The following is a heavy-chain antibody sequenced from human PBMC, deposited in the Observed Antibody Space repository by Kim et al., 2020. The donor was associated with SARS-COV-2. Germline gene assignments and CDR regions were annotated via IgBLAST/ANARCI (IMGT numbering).Heavy chain of an antibody. D-gene: IGHD6-13*01. CDR3: ARDSKDSSRFGLGYLDY. J-gene: IGHJ4*02. V-gene: IGHV3-33*05. CDR2: IPYDGSNK. CDR1: GFTFSRSG. Sequence: GGSLRLSCAASGFTFSRSGMHWVRQAPGKGLEWVAIIPYDGSNKYYADSVKGRFNISRDNSKNTLYLEMNSLRAEDTAVYYCARDSKDSSRFGLGYLDYWGQGTLVIVSS.